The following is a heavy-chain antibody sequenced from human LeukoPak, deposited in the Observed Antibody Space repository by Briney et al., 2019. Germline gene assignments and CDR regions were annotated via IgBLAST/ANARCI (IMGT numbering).Heavy chain of an antibody. CDR3: ARVVVVVPAATGLVTLFDY. CDR2: IYHSGST. CDR1: GGSISSGGYY. Sequence: SQTLSLTCTVSGGSISSGGYYWSWIRQPPGKGLEWIGYIYHSGSTYYNPSLKSRVTISVDRSKNQFSLKLSSVTAADTAVYYCARVVVVVPAATGLVTLFDYWGQGTLVTVSS. J-gene: IGHJ4*02. V-gene: IGHV4-30-2*01. D-gene: IGHD2-2*01.